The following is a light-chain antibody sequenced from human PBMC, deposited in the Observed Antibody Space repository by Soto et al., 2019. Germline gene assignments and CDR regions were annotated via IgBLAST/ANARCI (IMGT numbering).Light chain of an antibody. CDR2: AAS. CDR3: QQSYSTHQYT. V-gene: IGKV1-39*01. Sequence: DMQMTQSPSSLSASVGDIVTITCRASQSISSYLNWYQQKPVKAPKLLIYAASSLQSGVPSRFSGSGSGTDFTLTISSLQPDDFANYYCQQSYSTHQYTFGQGTKVDIK. CDR1: QSISSY. J-gene: IGKJ2*01.